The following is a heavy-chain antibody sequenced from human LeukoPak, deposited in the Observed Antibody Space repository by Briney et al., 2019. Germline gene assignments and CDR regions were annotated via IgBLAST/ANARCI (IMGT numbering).Heavy chain of an antibody. CDR1: GLTFGSYA. D-gene: IGHD2-2*01. CDR3: AKVGKGRYCSSTSCPNWFDP. CDR2: IRYDGSNK. J-gene: IGHJ5*02. Sequence: GGSLRLSCAASGLTFGSYAMNWVRQAPGKGLEWVAFIRYDGSNKYYADSVKGRFTISRDNSKNTLYLQMNSLRAEDTAVYYCAKVGKGRYCSSTSCPNWFDPWGQGTLVTVSS. V-gene: IGHV3-30*02.